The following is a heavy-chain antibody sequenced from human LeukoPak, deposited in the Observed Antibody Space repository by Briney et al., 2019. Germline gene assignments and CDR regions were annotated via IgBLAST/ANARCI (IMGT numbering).Heavy chain of an antibody. CDR3: ARDLHGESCTTPNCS. CDR1: GFTFSFYS. J-gene: IGHJ4*02. V-gene: IGHV3-21*01. CDR2: ISSSSNYI. D-gene: IGHD3-10*01. Sequence: PGGSLRLSCAVSGFTFSFYSMNWVRQAPGKGLEWISSISSSSNYIYYADPGKGRFTISRDNAKTSLYLQMNSPRADDTAMYYCARDLHGESCTTPNCSWGQGTLVTVSS.